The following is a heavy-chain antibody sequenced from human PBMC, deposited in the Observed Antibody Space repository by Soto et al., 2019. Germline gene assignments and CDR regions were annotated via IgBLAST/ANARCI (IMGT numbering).Heavy chain of an antibody. V-gene: IGHV1-8*01. D-gene: IGHD2-2*01. J-gene: IGHJ6*03. CDR3: ARVVPAAASIYYYYYMDV. CDR1: GDTFTSYD. CDR2: MNPNSGNT. Sequence: ASVKVSCKASGDTFTSYDINWVRQATGQGLEWMGWMNPNSGNTGYAQKFQGRVTMTRNTSISTAYMELSSLRSEDTAVYYCARVVPAAASIYYYYYMDVWGKGTTVTVSS.